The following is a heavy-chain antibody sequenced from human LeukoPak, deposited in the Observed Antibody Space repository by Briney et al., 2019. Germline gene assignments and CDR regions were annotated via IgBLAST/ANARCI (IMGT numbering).Heavy chain of an antibody. CDR1: GDSVSSKSAA. CDR2: TYYRSKWFS. D-gene: IGHD5-12*01. V-gene: IGHV6-1*01. Sequence: SQTLSLTCAISGDSVSSKSAAWNWIRHFPSRGLEWLGRTYYRSKWFSEYAVSEKSRITINPDTAKNQFSLQLNSVTPDDTAVYYCARIATKDGRDYWGQGILVTVSS. CDR3: ARIATKDGRDY. J-gene: IGHJ4*02.